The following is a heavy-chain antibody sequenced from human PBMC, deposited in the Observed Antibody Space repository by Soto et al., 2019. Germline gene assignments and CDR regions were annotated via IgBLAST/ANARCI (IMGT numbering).Heavy chain of an antibody. V-gene: IGHV1-69*04. CDR1: GDTFSNHT. Sequence: SVKVSCKASGDTFSNHTISWVRQAPGQRLEWMGRIIPILGVANYAQKFQGRVTITRDTSASTAYMELSSLRSEDTAVYYCARDYWNFWSGYTFDYWGQGTLVTVSS. D-gene: IGHD3-3*01. CDR2: IIPILGVA. J-gene: IGHJ4*02. CDR3: ARDYWNFWSGYTFDY.